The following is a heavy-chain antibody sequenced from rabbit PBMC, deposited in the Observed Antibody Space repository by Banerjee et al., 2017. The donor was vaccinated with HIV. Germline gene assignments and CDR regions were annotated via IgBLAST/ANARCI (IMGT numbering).Heavy chain of an antibody. CDR1: GFDFSSYY. D-gene: IGHD6-1*01. V-gene: IGHV1S7*01. Sequence: QLKETGGGLVQPGGSLTLSCKASGFDFSSYYMSWVRQAPGKGLEWIGIIYAGKGSTDYASWVNGRFTISSDNAQNTVDLQMNSLTAADTATYFCARERALYSYAHVTYYYGMDLWGPGTLVTVS. CDR2: IYAGKGST. J-gene: IGHJ6*01. CDR3: ARERALYSYAHVTYYYGMDL.